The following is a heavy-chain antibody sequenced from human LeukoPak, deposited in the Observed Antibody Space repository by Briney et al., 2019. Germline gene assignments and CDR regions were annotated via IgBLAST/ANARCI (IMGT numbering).Heavy chain of an antibody. Sequence: GGSLRLSCAASGFTFSSYAMSWVRPAPGKGLEWVSAISGSGGSTYYADSVKGRFTISRDNSKNTLYLQMNSLRAEDTAVYYCAKEPQCTPGIAAAGFDPWGQGTLVTVSS. CDR1: GFTFSSYA. V-gene: IGHV3-23*01. D-gene: IGHD6-13*01. J-gene: IGHJ5*02. CDR2: ISGSGGST. CDR3: AKEPQCTPGIAAAGFDP.